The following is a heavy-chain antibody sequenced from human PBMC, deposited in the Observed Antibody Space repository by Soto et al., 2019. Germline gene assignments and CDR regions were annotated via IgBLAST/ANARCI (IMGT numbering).Heavy chain of an antibody. V-gene: IGHV1-69*13. Sequence: SVKVSFKASGGTFSRYAISWLRQAPGQGLEWMGGIIPIFGTANYAQKFQGRVTITADESTSTAYMELSSLKSEDTAVYYCARLEVTIGEFDPWGQGTLVTVSS. J-gene: IGHJ5*02. D-gene: IGHD3-10*01. CDR3: ARLEVTIGEFDP. CDR1: GGTFSRYA. CDR2: IIPIFGTA.